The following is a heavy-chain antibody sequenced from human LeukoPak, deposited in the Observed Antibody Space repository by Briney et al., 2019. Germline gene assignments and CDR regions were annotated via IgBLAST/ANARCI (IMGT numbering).Heavy chain of an antibody. Sequence: TLSLTCTVSGGSISSGGNYWSWIRQHPGKGLEWIGYIYHSGSAYYDPSLKSRVTISIDTSKSQFSLRLSSVTAADTAVYYCARVLESGGSCFFDYWGQGILVTVS. V-gene: IGHV4-31*03. CDR3: ARVLESGGSCFFDY. D-gene: IGHD2-15*01. J-gene: IGHJ4*03. CDR1: GGSISSGGNY. CDR2: IYHSGSA.